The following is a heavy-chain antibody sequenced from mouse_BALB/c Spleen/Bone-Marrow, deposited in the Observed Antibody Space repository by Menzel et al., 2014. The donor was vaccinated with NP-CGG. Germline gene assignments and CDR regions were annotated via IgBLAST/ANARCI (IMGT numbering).Heavy chain of an antibody. J-gene: IGHJ4*01. CDR2: IYPGDGDT. V-gene: IGHV1-80*01. Sequence: QVHVKQSGAEVMRPGSSVNISCKASGYAFSNYGMNWVKQRPGQGLEWIGQIYPGDGDTNYNGKFKGRVTLTADKSSSTAYMQLSSLTSEDSAVYFCASVYDYGRGYAMDYWGQGTSVTVPS. CDR1: GYAFSNYG. D-gene: IGHD2-4*01. CDR3: ASVYDYGRGYAMDY.